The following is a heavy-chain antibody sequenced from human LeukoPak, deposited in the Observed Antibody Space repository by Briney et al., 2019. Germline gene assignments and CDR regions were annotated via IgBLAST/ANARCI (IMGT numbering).Heavy chain of an antibody. CDR1: GFTFSSYA. CDR3: AKFRGSEKTAIDC. V-gene: IGHV3-23*01. D-gene: IGHD6-25*01. CDR2: ISGGGGRT. J-gene: IGHJ4*02. Sequence: GGSLRLSCAASGFTFSSYAMSWVRQAPGKGLGWVSTISGGGGRTWYADSVKGRFTISRDNSKNTVDVQLNSLRAEDTAVYYCAKFRGSEKTAIDCWGQGTLVTVSS.